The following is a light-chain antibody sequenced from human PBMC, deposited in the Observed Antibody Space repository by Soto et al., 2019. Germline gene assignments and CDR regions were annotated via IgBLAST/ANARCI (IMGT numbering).Light chain of an antibody. Sequence: DIQLTQSPSFLSASVGDRVTITCRASQGISSYLAWYQQKPGKAPKLLIYAASTLQSGVPSRFSGSGSGTEFTLTISSLQPEDFATYYCQHLNSLFTFGPGTKVDIK. CDR1: QGISSY. J-gene: IGKJ3*01. CDR2: AAS. V-gene: IGKV1-9*01. CDR3: QHLNSLFT.